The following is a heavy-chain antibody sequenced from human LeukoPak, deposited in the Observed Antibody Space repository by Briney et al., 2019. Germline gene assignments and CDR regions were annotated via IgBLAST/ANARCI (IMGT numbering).Heavy chain of an antibody. CDR2: ISYDGSNK. J-gene: IGHJ4*02. CDR3: ARSRDILTGCDY. D-gene: IGHD3-9*01. Sequence: GGSLRLSCAASGFTFSSYAIEWVRQAPGKGLEWVTVISYDGSNKYYADSVKGRFTISRDNSKNTLYLQMNSLRPEDTAVYYCARSRDILTGCDYWGQGTLVTVSS. CDR1: GFTFSSYA. V-gene: IGHV3-30-3*01.